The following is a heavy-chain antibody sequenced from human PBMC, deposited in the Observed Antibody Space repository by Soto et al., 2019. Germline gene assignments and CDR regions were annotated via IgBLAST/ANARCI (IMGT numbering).Heavy chain of an antibody. CDR2: ISGSGGST. CDR1: GFSFSSYA. Sequence: GRYVRLSCAASGFSFSSYAMSCVRQAPGKGLEWVSAISGSGGSTYYADSVKGRFTISRDNSKNTLYLQMNSLRAEDTAVYYCVKYLKAAGGSQDYWGQGTLVTVSS. CDR3: VKYLKAAGGSQDY. D-gene: IGHD2-15*01. V-gene: IGHV3-23*01. J-gene: IGHJ4*02.